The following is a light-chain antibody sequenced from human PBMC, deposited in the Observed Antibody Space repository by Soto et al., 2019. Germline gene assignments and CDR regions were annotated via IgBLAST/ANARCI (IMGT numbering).Light chain of an antibody. CDR1: QSVSNSY. CDR2: GAS. Sequence: EIVLTQSPGTLSLSPGERATLSCRASQSVSNSYLAWYQQKPGQAPRLLIYGASSRATGIPDRFSGSGSGTDFTLTISRLEPEDFAVYYCQQYGSTPYIFGQGTKLEIK. J-gene: IGKJ2*01. CDR3: QQYGSTPYI. V-gene: IGKV3-20*01.